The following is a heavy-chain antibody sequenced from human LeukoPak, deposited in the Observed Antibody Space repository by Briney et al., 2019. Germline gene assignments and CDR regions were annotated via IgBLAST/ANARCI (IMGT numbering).Heavy chain of an antibody. CDR1: GFTFSNYG. J-gene: IGHJ4*02. Sequence: PGGSLRLSCAASGFTFSNYGMHWVRQAPGKGLEWVAVISYDGGEQHYGDSVKGRFSISRDNSKNTLYLQMNSLRAEDTAVYYCARGGTYYDILTGAIDYWGQGTLVTVSS. V-gene: IGHV3-30*03. D-gene: IGHD3-9*01. CDR3: ARGGTYYDILTGAIDY. CDR2: ISYDGGEQ.